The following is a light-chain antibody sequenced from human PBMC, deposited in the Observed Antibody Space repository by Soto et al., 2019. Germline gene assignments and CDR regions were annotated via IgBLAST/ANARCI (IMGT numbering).Light chain of an antibody. CDR3: SSYTSSSAVV. J-gene: IGLJ2*01. Sequence: QSALTQPASVSGSPGQSITISCTGTSSDVGGYNYVSWYQQHPGKAPKLMIYEVSKRPSGVSNRFSGSKSGNTASLTISGLPAEDEADYYCSSYTSSSAVVFGGGTKVTVL. CDR1: SSDVGGYNY. V-gene: IGLV2-14*01. CDR2: EVS.